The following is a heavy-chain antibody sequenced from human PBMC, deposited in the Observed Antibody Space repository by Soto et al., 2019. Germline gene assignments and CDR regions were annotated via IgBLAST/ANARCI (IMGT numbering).Heavy chain of an antibody. Sequence: SVKVSCKASGGTFSSYAISWVRQAPGQGLEWMGGIIPIFGTANYAQKFQGRVTITEDESTSTSYLELSCLGSGDGAVFYFGITNYFYSGGWYEFSPPGFAPWGQGPLVPVSS. V-gene: IGHV1-69*13. CDR2: IIPIFGTA. D-gene: IGHD6-19*01. CDR1: GGTFSSYA. CDR3: GITNYFYSGGWYEFSPPGFAP. J-gene: IGHJ5*02.